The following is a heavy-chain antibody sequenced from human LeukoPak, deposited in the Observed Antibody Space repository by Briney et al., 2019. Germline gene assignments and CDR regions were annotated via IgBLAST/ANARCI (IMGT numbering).Heavy chain of an antibody. CDR3: ARDQANIVVVPAAMPDYYYYGMDV. D-gene: IGHD2-2*01. J-gene: IGHJ6*02. CDR1: GGSFSSYY. V-gene: IGHV4-4*07. CDR2: IYTSGST. Sequence: KPSETLSLTCAVSGGSFSSYYWSWIRQPPGKGLEWIGRIYTSGSTNYNPSLKSRVTMSVDTSKNQFSLKLSSVTAADTAVYYCARDQANIVVVPAAMPDYYYYGMDVWGQGTTVTVSS.